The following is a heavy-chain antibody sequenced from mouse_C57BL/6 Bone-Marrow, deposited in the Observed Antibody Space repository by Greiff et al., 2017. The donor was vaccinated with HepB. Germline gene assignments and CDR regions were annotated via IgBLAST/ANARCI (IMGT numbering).Heavy chain of an antibody. Sequence: VQLKESVAELVRPGASVKLSCTASGFTLKNTSMHWVKQRPEQGLEWIGRIDPANGNTKYAPKFQGKATITADTSSNTAYLQLSSLTSEDTAIYYCARSSYYGSSSFFAYWGQGTLVTVSA. V-gene: IGHV14-3*01. D-gene: IGHD1-1*01. J-gene: IGHJ3*01. CDR1: GFTLKNTS. CDR2: IDPANGNT. CDR3: ARSSYYGSSSFFAY.